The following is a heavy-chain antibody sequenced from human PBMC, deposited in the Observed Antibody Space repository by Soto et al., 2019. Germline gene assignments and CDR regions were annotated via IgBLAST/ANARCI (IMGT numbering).Heavy chain of an antibody. Sequence: QVQLVQSGGEVKKPGASVKVSCKASGYRFSRYGINWVRQAPGQALEWMGWISTYDGNTHYAQKFQGRVTMTIDTSTNTAYLEVRSLKSDDTAVYYCARDEEDANLMIVVLPGDYWGQGTLVSVSS. CDR2: ISTYDGNT. J-gene: IGHJ4*02. CDR1: GYRFSRYG. CDR3: ARDEEDANLMIVVLPGDY. D-gene: IGHD3-22*01. V-gene: IGHV1-18*01.